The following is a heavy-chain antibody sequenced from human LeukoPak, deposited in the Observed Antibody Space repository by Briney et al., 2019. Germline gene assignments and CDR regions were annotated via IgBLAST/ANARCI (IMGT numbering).Heavy chain of an antibody. CDR1: GFTFSSYS. D-gene: IGHD3-10*01. CDR3: ARDTHYYGSGSPAFDI. CDR2: ISFSSATI. J-gene: IGHJ3*02. V-gene: IGHV3-48*01. Sequence: PGGSLRLSCEASGFTFSSYSMNWVRQAPGKGLEWVSYISFSSATIHYADSVKSRFTISRDNAKNSLYLQMNSLRAEDTALYYCARDTHYYGSGSPAFDIWGQGTMVTVSS.